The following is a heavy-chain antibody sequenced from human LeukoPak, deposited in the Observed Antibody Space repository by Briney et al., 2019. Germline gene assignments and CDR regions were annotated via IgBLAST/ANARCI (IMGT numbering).Heavy chain of an antibody. CDR3: AEEMDYGSGSPFDY. CDR2: ISWNSGSI. D-gene: IGHD3-10*01. J-gene: IGHJ4*02. V-gene: IGHV3-9*03. CDR1: GFTFDDYA. Sequence: GRSLRLSCAASGFTFDDYAMHWVRQAPGKGLEWVSGISWNSGSIGYADSVKGRFTISRDNAKNSLYLQMNSLRAEDMALYYCAEEMDYGSGSPFDYWGQGTLVTVSS.